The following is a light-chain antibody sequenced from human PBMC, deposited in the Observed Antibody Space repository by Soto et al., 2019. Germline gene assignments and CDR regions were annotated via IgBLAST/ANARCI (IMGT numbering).Light chain of an antibody. CDR3: SSYTSSSTLV. CDR2: DVS. Sequence: QSALTQPASVSGSPGQSITISCTGTSSDVGGYNSVSWYQHHPGKAPKLMIYDVSNRPSGVSNRFSGSKSGNTASLTISGLQAGDEADYYCSSYTSSSTLVFGTGTKVTVL. CDR1: SSDVGGYNS. J-gene: IGLJ1*01. V-gene: IGLV2-14*03.